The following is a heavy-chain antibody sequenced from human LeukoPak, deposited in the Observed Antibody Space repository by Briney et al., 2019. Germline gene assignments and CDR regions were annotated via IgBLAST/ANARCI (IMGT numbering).Heavy chain of an antibody. Sequence: PSETLSLTCTVSGGSISSNSYYWGWIRQPPGKGLEWIGSIYYSGSTYYNPSLKSRVTISVDTSKNQFSLKLSSVTAADTAVYYCARNKYYYGSRNYGVPNLFDPWGQGTLVTVSS. V-gene: IGHV4-39*01. CDR1: GGSISSNSYY. J-gene: IGHJ5*02. D-gene: IGHD3-10*01. CDR2: IYYSGST. CDR3: ARNKYYYGSRNYGVPNLFDP.